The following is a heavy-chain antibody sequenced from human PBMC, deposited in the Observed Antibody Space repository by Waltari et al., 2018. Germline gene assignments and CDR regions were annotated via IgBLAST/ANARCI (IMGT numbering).Heavy chain of an antibody. J-gene: IGHJ4*02. CDR1: GGSISSSSCY. D-gene: IGHD3-3*01. CDR3: ARHESYYDFWSSTYYFDY. Sequence: QLQLQESGAGLVQPSEPLSLTCTVSGGSISSSSCYWGWLRQHPGKGLEWIGRIYYSGSTYYNPSLKSRVTISVDTSKNQFSLKLSSVTAADTAVYYCARHESYYDFWSSTYYFDYWGQGTLVTVSS. CDR2: IYYSGST. V-gene: IGHV4-39*01.